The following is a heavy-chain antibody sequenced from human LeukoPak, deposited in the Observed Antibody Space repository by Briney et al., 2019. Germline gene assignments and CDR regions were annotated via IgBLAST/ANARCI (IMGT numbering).Heavy chain of an antibody. Sequence: ASVTVSFTASGYSFTSYGISWVRQAPGQGLEWMGWISAYNANTNYAQKLQGRVTMTTDTSTSTAYMELRSLRSDDTAVYYCARDRGSITMIVVVIDDAFDIWGQGTMVTVSS. CDR2: ISAYNANT. CDR1: GYSFTSYG. D-gene: IGHD3-22*01. J-gene: IGHJ3*02. V-gene: IGHV1-18*01. CDR3: ARDRGSITMIVVVIDDAFDI.